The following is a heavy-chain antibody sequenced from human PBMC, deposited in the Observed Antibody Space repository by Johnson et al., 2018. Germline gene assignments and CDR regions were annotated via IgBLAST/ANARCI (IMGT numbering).Heavy chain of an antibody. J-gene: IGHJ6*03. Sequence: QVQLVQSGGGVVQPGRSLRLSCAASGFTFSSYAMHWVRQAPGKGLEWVAVISYDGSNKYYADSVKGRFTISRENSKNTLYLQMNSLRAEDTAVYYCARDRGTTVTTNYYYYMDVWGKGTTVTVSS. CDR1: GFTFSSYA. D-gene: IGHD4-17*01. V-gene: IGHV3-30-3*01. CDR3: ARDRGTTVTTNYYYYMDV. CDR2: ISYDGSNK.